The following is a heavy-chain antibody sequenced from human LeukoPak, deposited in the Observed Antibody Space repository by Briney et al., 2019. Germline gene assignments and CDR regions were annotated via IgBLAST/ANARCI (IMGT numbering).Heavy chain of an antibody. CDR1: GDSLSSYY. Sequence: SETLSLTCTFSGDSLSSYYWSWIRQPPGKGLEWIGDIYYSGSTNYTPSLKSRVTISVDTSKNQFSLKLSSVTAADTAVYYCARARPDCTNGVCSPFDYWGQGTLVTVSS. CDR3: ARARPDCTNGVCSPFDY. CDR2: IYYSGST. V-gene: IGHV4-59*01. D-gene: IGHD2-8*01. J-gene: IGHJ4*02.